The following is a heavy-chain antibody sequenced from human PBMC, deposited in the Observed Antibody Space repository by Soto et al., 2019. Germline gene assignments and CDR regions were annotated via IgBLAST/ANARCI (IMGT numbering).Heavy chain of an antibody. CDR2: IDPSQSYF. D-gene: IGHD6-13*01. V-gene: IGHV5-10-1*01. CDR1: VGKVSSSW. J-gene: IGHJ5*02. CDR3: AVFRSSWFGDGRLGS. Sequence: GEAEQRSGEGCVGKVSSSWRKWEHQINGKGLEWMGRIDPSQSYFNYSPSFQGHVTISADKSTSKAYLQWNSLEAADTAIYYCAVFRSSWFGDGRLGSWGPAILVTVYS.